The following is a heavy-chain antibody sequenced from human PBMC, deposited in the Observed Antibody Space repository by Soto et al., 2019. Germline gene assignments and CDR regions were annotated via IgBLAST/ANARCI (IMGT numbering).Heavy chain of an antibody. CDR3: ARDEIVATTRFLGY. CDR2: ISAYNGNT. V-gene: IGHV1-18*01. D-gene: IGHD5-12*01. Sequence: GQGLEWMGWISAYNGNTNYAQKLQGRVTMTTDTSTSTAYMELRSLRSDDTAVYYCARDEIVATTRFLGYWGQGTLVTVSS. J-gene: IGHJ4*02.